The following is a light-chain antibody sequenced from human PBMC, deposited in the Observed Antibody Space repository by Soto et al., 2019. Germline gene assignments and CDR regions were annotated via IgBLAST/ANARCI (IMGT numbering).Light chain of an antibody. CDR1: SGYSNYK. CDR3: GADHGSGSNFVSYV. Sequence: QAVVTQPPSASASLGASVTLTCTLSSGYSNYKVDWYQQRPGKGPRFVMRVGTGGIVGSKGDGIPDRFSVLGSGLNRYLTIKNIQEEDESDYHCGADHGSGSNFVSYVFGTGTKLTVL. J-gene: IGLJ1*01. CDR2: VGTGGIVG. V-gene: IGLV9-49*01.